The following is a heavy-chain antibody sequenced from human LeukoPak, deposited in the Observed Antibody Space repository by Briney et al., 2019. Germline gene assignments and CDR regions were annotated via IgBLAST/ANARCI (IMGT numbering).Heavy chain of an antibody. CDR3: ARGRDVSSSWYYYYYYGMDV. V-gene: IGHV1-8*03. Sequence: GASVKVSCKASGYTFTSYHINWVRQATGQGLEWMGWMNPNRGNTGYPQKFQGRVTITSKTSISTAYMELSSLRSEATAVYYCARGRDVSSSWYYYYYYGMDVWGQGTTVTVSS. J-gene: IGHJ6*02. D-gene: IGHD6-13*01. CDR2: MNPNRGNT. CDR1: GYTFTSYH.